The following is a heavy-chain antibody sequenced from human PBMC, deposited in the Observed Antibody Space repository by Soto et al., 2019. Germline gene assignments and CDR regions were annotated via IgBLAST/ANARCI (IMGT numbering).Heavy chain of an antibody. V-gene: IGHV3-23*01. CDR2: ISGSGGST. J-gene: IGHJ4*02. CDR1: GFTFSSYA. CDR3: ASRSSITMIVVVTPFDY. Sequence: EVQLLESGGGLVQPGGSLRLSCAASGFTFSSYAMSWVRQAPGKGLEWVSAISGSGGSTYYADSVKGRFTISRDNSKNPLYLQMNSLRAEDTAVYYCASRSSITMIVVVTPFDYWGQGTLVTVSS. D-gene: IGHD3-22*01.